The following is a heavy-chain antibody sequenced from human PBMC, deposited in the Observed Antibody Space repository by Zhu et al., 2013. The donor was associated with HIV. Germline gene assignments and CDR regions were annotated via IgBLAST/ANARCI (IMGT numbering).Heavy chain of an antibody. Sequence: EVQLVQSGAEVKKPGESLKISCKGSGYSFTSYWIGWVRQMPGKGLEWMGIIYPGDSDTRYSPSFQGQVTISADKSISTAYLQWSSLKASDTAMYYCARRPYCSGGSCYSEGLDYWGQGTLVTVSS. CDR1: GYSFTSYW. CDR3: ARRPYCSGGSCYSEGLDY. V-gene: IGHV5-51*01. CDR2: IYPGDSDT. J-gene: IGHJ4*02. D-gene: IGHD2-15*01.